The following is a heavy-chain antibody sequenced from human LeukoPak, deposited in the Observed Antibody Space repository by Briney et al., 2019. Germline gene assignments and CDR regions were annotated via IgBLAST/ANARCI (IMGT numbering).Heavy chain of an antibody. V-gene: IGHV4-59*08. J-gene: IGHJ4*02. CDR2: IYYSGST. Sequence: SETLSLTCTVSGGSISSYYWSWIRQPPGKGLEWIGYIYYSGSTNYNPSLKSRVTISVDTSKNQFSLKLSSVTAADTAVYYSARMDLVRSFDHWGQGTLVTVSS. CDR1: GGSISSYY. CDR3: ARMDLVRSFDH. D-gene: IGHD2-8*02.